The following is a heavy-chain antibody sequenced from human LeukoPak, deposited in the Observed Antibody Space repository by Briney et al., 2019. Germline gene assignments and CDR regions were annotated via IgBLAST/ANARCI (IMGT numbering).Heavy chain of an antibody. CDR3: ATQNVMLSAADY. CDR1: GGSINSRNYY. J-gene: IGHJ4*02. CDR2: IYYSGST. V-gene: IGHV4-39*01. Sequence: SETLSLTCTVSGGSINSRNYYWGWIRQPPGKGLEWIGNIYYSGSTYYNPSLKSRVTISVDTSKNQFSLRLRSVTAADTAFYYCATQNVMLSAADYWGRGTLVTVSS. D-gene: IGHD2-2*01.